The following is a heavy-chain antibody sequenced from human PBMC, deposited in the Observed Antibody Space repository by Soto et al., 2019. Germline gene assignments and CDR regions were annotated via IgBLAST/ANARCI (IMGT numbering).Heavy chain of an antibody. CDR2: ISAYNGNT. CDR1: GYTFTSYG. Sequence: ASVKVSCKASGYTFTSYGISWVRQAPGQGLEWMGWISAYNGNTNYAQKLQGRVTMTTDTSTSTAYMELRSLRSDDTAVYYCARDVRDSVSYSSSWYYPYYYGMDVWGQGTTVTVSS. J-gene: IGHJ6*02. V-gene: IGHV1-18*01. CDR3: ARDVRDSVSYSSSWYYPYYYGMDV. D-gene: IGHD6-13*01.